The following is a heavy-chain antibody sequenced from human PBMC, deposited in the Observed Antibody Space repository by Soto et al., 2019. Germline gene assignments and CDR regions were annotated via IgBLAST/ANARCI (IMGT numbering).Heavy chain of an antibody. CDR3: ARGRRSACSTSCYRGKNWFDP. V-gene: IGHV3-33*01. Sequence: PGGSLRLSCEASGFNFNIYSMHWVRQPPGKGLEWLAAIWYDGTQKHYADSVKGRFTISRDNSKNTLFLQVNSLRTEDTAVYYCARGRRSACSTSCYRGKNWFDPWGQGTLVTVSS. J-gene: IGHJ5*02. CDR2: IWYDGTQK. CDR1: GFNFNIYS. D-gene: IGHD2-2*02.